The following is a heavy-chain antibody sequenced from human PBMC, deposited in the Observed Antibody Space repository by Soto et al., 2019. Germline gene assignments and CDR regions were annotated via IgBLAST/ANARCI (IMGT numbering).Heavy chain of an antibody. CDR2: ISYDGSNK. CDR3: AKIGHYDFWRSSGMDV. CDR1: GFTFSSYG. V-gene: IGHV3-30*18. J-gene: IGHJ6*02. D-gene: IGHD3-3*01. Sequence: QVQLVESGGGVVQPGRSLRLSCAASGFTFSSYGMHWVRQAPGKGLEWVAVISYDGSNKYYADSVKGRFTISRDNSKNTLYLQMNSLRAEDMAVYYCAKIGHYDFWRSSGMDVWGQGTTVTVSS.